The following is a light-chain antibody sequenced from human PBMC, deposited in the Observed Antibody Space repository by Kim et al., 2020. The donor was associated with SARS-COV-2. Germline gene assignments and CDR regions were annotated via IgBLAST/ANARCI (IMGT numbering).Light chain of an antibody. J-gene: IGLJ3*02. CDR1: SSNIGSDY. CDR2: SNN. Sequence: ELTQPPSASGIPGQRVTISCSGSSSNIGSDYVYWYQQLPGTAPKLVIYSNNQRPLGVPDRFSGSKSGSSASLAISGLRSEDEANYYCAAWDDSLSGPVFGGGTKVTVL. CDR3: AAWDDSLSGPV. V-gene: IGLV1-47*02.